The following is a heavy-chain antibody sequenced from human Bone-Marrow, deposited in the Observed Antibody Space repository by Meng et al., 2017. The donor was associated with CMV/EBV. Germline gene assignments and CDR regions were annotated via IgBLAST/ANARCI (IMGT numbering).Heavy chain of an antibody. D-gene: IGHD3-22*01. V-gene: IGHV3-21*04. J-gene: IGHJ6*02. Sequence: GESLKISCVSSGSTFSTYAMSWVRQAPGKGLEWVSSISSSSSYIYYADSVKGRFTISRDNSKNTLYLQMSSLRVEDTAVYYCARKYYYDSSGFYRGGLDVWGQGTTVTVSS. CDR2: ISSSSSYI. CDR3: ARKYYYDSSGFYRGGLDV. CDR1: GSTFSTYA.